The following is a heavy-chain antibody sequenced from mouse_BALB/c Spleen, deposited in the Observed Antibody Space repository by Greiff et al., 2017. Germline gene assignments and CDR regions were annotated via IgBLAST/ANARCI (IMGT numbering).Heavy chain of an antibody. D-gene: IGHD1-1*01. Sequence: EVQGVESGGGLVQPGGSLKLSCAASGFTFSSYGMSWVRQTPDKRLELVATINSNGGSTYYPDSVKGRFTISRDNAKNTLYLQMSSLKSEDTAMYYCARVGITSYAMDYWGRGTSVTVSS. CDR3: ARVGITSYAMDY. V-gene: IGHV5-6-3*01. J-gene: IGHJ4*01. CDR2: INSNGGST. CDR1: GFTFSSYG.